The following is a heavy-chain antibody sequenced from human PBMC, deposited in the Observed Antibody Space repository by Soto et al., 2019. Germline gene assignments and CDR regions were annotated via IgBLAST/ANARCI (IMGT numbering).Heavy chain of an antibody. CDR1: GGSVSSGSYY. CDR3: AREYSNLFDY. CDR2: IYYSGST. D-gene: IGHD6-13*01. J-gene: IGHJ4*02. V-gene: IGHV4-61*01. Sequence: SETLSLTCTVSGGSVSSGSYYWSWIRQPPGKGLEWIGYIYYSGSTNYNPSLKSRVTISVDTSKNQFSLKLSSVTAADTAVYYCAREYSNLFDYWGQGTLVTVSS.